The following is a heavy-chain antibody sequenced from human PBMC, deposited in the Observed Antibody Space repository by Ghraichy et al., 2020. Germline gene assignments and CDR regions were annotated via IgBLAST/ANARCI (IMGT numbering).Heavy chain of an antibody. CDR3: ARSGGFHYYYYGMDF. D-gene: IGHD3-3*01. Sequence: GGSLRLSCAASGFTFSSYAMSWVRQAPGKGLEWVSAISGSGGSTYYADSVKGRFTISRDNSKNTLYLQMNSLRAEDTAVYYCARSGGFHYYYYGMDFWGQRTTLAVSS. CDR2: ISGSGGST. V-gene: IGHV3-23*01. CDR1: GFTFSSYA. J-gene: IGHJ6*02.